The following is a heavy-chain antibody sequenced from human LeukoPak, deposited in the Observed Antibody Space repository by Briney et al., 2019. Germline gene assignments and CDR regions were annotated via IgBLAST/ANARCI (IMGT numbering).Heavy chain of an antibody. CDR1: GFTFSSYG. CDR3: AKDMGPMVLHPIVAFDY. V-gene: IGHV3-30*02. CDR2: IRYDGSNK. J-gene: IGHJ4*02. Sequence: GGTLRLSCAASGFTFSSYGMHWVRQAPGKGLEWVAFIRYDGSNKYYADSVKGRFTISRDNSKNTLYLQMNSLRAEDTAVYYCAKDMGPMVLHPIVAFDYWGQGTLVTVSS. D-gene: IGHD5-12*01.